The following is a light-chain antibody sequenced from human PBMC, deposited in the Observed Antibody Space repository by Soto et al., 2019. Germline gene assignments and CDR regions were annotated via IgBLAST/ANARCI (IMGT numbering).Light chain of an antibody. V-gene: IGLV2-14*01. Sequence: QSALTQPASVSGSPGQSIAISYTGTSSDVGGYNFVSWYQQHPDKAPKLIVYEVTHRPSGVSNRFSGSKSGNTASLTISGPQGEDEADYYCSSLSGGNIRVFGTGTKLTVL. CDR1: SSDVGGYNF. CDR3: SSLSGGNIRV. CDR2: EVT. J-gene: IGLJ1*01.